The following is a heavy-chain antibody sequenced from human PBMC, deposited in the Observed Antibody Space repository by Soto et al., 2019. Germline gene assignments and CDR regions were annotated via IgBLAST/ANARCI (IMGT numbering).Heavy chain of an antibody. CDR1: GGSISSSSYY. Sequence: ETLSLTCTVSGGSISSSSYYWGWIRQPPGKGLEWIGSIYYSGSTYYNPSLKSRVTISVDTSKNQFSLKLSSVTAADTAVYYCARQRAISNWFDPWGQGTLVTVSS. V-gene: IGHV4-39*01. J-gene: IGHJ5*02. CDR3: ARQRAISNWFDP. CDR2: IYYSGST. D-gene: IGHD3-9*01.